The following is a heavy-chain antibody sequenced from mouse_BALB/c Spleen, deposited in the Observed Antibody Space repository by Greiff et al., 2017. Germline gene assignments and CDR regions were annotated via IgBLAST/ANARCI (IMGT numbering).Heavy chain of an antibody. Sequence: EVKLVESGAELVRPGALVKLSCKASGFNIKDYYMHWVKQRPEQGLEWIGWIDPENGNTIYDPKFQGKASITADTSSNTAYLQLSSLTSEDTAVYYCASMTLDYWGQGTTLTVSS. V-gene: IGHV14-1*02. D-gene: IGHD2-3*01. CDR1: GFNIKDYY. J-gene: IGHJ2*01. CDR3: ASMTLDY. CDR2: IDPENGNT.